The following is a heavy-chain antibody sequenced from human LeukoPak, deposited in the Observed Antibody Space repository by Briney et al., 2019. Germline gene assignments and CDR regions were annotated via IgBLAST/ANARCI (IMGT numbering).Heavy chain of an antibody. J-gene: IGHJ4*02. CDR2: INHSGST. CDR1: GGSFSGYY. CDR3: ARDEDGYAKMDY. D-gene: IGHD5-24*01. V-gene: IGHV4-34*01. Sequence: SETLSLTCAVYGGSFSGYYWSWIRQPPGKGLEWIGEINHSGSTNYNPSLKSRVTISVDTSKNQFSLKLSSVTAADTAVYYCARDEDGYAKMDYWGQGTLVTVSS.